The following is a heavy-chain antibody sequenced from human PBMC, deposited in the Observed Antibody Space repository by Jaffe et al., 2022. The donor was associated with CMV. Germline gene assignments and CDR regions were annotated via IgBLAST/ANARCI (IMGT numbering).Heavy chain of an antibody. V-gene: IGHV3-21*01. CDR3: ARGPGPSPSWADY. Sequence: EVQLVESGGGLVKPGGSLRLSCAASGFTFSSYSMNWVRQAPGKGLEWVSSISSSSSYIYYADSVKGRFTISRDNAKNSLYLQMNSLRAEDTAVYYCARGPGPSPSWADYWGQGTLVTVSS. D-gene: IGHD1-26*01. J-gene: IGHJ4*02. CDR1: GFTFSSYS. CDR2: ISSSSSYI.